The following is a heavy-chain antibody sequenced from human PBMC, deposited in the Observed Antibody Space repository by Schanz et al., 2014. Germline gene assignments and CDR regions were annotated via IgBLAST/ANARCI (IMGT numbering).Heavy chain of an antibody. Sequence: EVQLLESGGGLVQPGGSLRLSCEASGFTFSAYSMHWVRQPPGEGLVSVSPITGGGGTTCYADSVKGRFTISRDKAKNTLYLQMNSLRAEDTAVYFCARGGGRDGSNVDFDFWGQGTLVTVSS. V-gene: IGHV3-23*01. CDR2: ITGGGGTT. CDR3: ARGGGRDGSNVDFDF. D-gene: IGHD2-15*01. CDR1: GFTFSAYS. J-gene: IGHJ4*02.